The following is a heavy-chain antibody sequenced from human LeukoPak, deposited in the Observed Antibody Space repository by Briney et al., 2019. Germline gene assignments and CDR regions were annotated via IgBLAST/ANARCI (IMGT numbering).Heavy chain of an antibody. J-gene: IGHJ4*02. D-gene: IGHD3-22*01. V-gene: IGHV4-59*01. CDR2: IYYSGST. Sequence: SETLSLTCTVSGGSISSYYWSWIRQPPGKGLEWIGYIYYSGSTNYNPSLKSRVTISVDTSKNQFSLELSSVTAADTAVYYCAREYDSNFDYWGQGTLVTVSS. CDR3: AREYDSNFDY. CDR1: GGSISSYY.